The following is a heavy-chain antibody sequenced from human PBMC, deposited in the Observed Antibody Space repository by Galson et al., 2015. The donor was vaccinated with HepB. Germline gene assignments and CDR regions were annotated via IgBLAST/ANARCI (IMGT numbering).Heavy chain of an antibody. CDR1: GATISSGGYY. CDR3: ARDQTLTTYYYDSSGYAFDI. Sequence: QGQLQESGPGLVKPSQTLSPTCTVSGATISSGGYYWRWILYHPGNGLAWIGYIYYSGSTYYNPSLKSRVTISVDTSKDQFSLKLSSVTAADTAVDYCARDQTLTTYYYDSSGYAFDIWGQGTMVTVSS. D-gene: IGHD3-22*01. CDR2: IYYSGST. V-gene: IGHV4-31*03. J-gene: IGHJ3*02.